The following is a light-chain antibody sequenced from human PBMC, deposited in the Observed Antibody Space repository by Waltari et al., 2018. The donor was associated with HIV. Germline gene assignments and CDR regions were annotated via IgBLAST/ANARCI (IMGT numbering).Light chain of an antibody. CDR2: EVN. V-gene: IGLV2-14*01. CDR1: SRYIGSYNY. Sequence: QSALTQPASVSGSPGQSITVPCPATSRYIGSYNYVSWYQQTPGTAPKLVIYEVNNRPSGISNRFSGSKSGTTASLTISGLQTEDEAHYYCSSFTTSNTLLFGGGTKVTVL. CDR3: SSFTTSNTLL. J-gene: IGLJ2*01.